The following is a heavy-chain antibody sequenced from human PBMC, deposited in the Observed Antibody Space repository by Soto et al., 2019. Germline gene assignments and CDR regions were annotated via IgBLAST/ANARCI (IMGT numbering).Heavy chain of an antibody. Sequence: QVQLVQSGAEVKKPGSSVKVSCQASGGTFSGYALTWVRQAPGQGLEWMGEFVPLFGSTNYAQKFAGRITIIADESTSTGYMELSTLRSEDTAVYYCATLSLGTSSLPAFDNWGQGTLVTVSS. CDR1: GGTFSGYA. CDR2: FVPLFGST. V-gene: IGHV1-69*01. CDR3: ATLSLGTSSLPAFDN. J-gene: IGHJ4*02.